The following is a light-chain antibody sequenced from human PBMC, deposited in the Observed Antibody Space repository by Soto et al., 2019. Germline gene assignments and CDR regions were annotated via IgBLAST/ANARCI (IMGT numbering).Light chain of an antibody. CDR3: QQLNASPLA. CDR1: QAISTY. V-gene: IGKV1-9*01. J-gene: IGKJ4*01. Sequence: DIQLTQSPSLLSASVGDRATITCRASQAISTYLAWYQQTSGKAPKLLISAASTLQRRVPSRFRGGGSGTQFTRTISSLQPEDFATYYWQQLNASPLAFGGGTRVEIK. CDR2: AAS.